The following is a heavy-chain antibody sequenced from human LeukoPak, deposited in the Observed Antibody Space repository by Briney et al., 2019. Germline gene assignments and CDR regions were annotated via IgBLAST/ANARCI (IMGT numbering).Heavy chain of an antibody. D-gene: IGHD3-3*01. CDR3: AREITIFGTVMGFDT. CDR2: IYYSGST. J-gene: IGHJ5*02. CDR1: GDSISTGGYY. Sequence: PSETLSLTCTVSGDSISTGGYYWTWIRQHPGKGLEWIGYIYYSGSTDCNPSLRSRLNISIDTSKNQFSLKLTSVTAADTAVYYCAREITIFGTVMGFDTWGPGTVVTVSS. V-gene: IGHV4-31*03.